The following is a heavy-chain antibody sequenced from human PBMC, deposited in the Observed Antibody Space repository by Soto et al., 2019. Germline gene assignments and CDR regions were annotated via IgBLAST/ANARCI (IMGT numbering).Heavy chain of an antibody. CDR1: RYTFTSYG. V-gene: IGHV1-18*01. D-gene: IGHD6-13*01. Sequence: ASVKVSCKASRYTFTSYGINWVRQAPGQGLEWMGWISAYNGNTNYAQKLQGRVTMTTDTSTSTAYMELRSLRSDDTAVYYCARSSIAAADMYYSYGMDVWGQGTTVNGSS. CDR2: ISAYNGNT. CDR3: ARSSIAAADMYYSYGMDV. J-gene: IGHJ6*02.